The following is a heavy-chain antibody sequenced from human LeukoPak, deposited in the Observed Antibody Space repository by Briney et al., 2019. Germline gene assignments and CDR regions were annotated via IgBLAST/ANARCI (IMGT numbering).Heavy chain of an antibody. J-gene: IGHJ6*02. V-gene: IGHV3-30*18. CDR1: GFTFSSYG. Sequence: GRSLRLSCAASGFTFSSYGMQWVRQAPGKGLEWVAVISYDGSNKYYADSVKGRFTISRDNSKNTLYLQMNSLRAEDAAVYYCAKQGGYYGSGKPYYYYYGMDVWGQGTTVTVSS. D-gene: IGHD3-10*01. CDR2: ISYDGSNK. CDR3: AKQGGYYGSGKPYYYYYGMDV.